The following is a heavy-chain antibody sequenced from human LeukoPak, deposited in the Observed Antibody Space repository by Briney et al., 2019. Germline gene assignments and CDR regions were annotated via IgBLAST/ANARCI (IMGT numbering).Heavy chain of an antibody. CDR1: GFTFSSYA. V-gene: IGHV3-23*01. J-gene: IGHJ4*02. CDR2: ISGSGGST. Sequence: GGSLGLSCAASGFTFSSYAMSWVRQAPGKGLEWVSAISGSGGSTYYADSVKGRFTISRDNSKNTLYLQMNSLRAEDTAVYYCAKGLCSSTSCKYYFDYWGQGTLVTVSS. CDR3: AKGLCSSTSCKYYFDY. D-gene: IGHD2-2*01.